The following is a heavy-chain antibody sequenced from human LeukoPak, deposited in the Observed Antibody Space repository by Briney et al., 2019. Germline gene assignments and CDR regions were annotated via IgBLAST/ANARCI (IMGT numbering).Heavy chain of an antibody. J-gene: IGHJ6*02. CDR3: ATGMAGIPYYYGMDV. CDR1: GYTLTDLS. D-gene: IGHD5-24*01. CDR2: FDPEDGET. Sequence: ASVKVSCKASGYTLTDLSMHWVRQAPGKGLEWMGVFDPEDGETIYAQKFQGRVTMTEDTSTDTAYMELSSLRSEDTAMYYCATGMAGIPYYYGMDVWGQGTTVSVSS. V-gene: IGHV1-24*01.